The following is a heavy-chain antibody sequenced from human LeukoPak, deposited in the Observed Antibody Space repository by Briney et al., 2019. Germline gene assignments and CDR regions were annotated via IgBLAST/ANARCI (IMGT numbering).Heavy chain of an antibody. CDR2: IWYDGNNK. V-gene: IGHV3-33*01. Sequence: QPGGSLRLSCAASGFTFSSYGMHWVRQAPGKRLEWVAVIWYDGNNKVYADSVKGRFTISRDNSKNTLYLQMNSLRAEDTAVYYCARGNFDWLQYGDAFDIWGQGTMVTVSS. CDR1: GFTFSSYG. CDR3: ARGNFDWLQYGDAFDI. J-gene: IGHJ3*02. D-gene: IGHD3-9*01.